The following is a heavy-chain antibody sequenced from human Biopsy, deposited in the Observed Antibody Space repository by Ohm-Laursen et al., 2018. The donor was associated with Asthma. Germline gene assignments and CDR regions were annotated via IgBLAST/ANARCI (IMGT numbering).Heavy chain of an antibody. CDR2: ISKDASTQ. CDR1: GFSFSNFA. Sequence: SLRLSCTASGFSFSNFAIHWVRQAPGKGLERVGVISKDASTQDYADSVKGRFTMARDNSKNTLDLQMNNLREEDTAVYYCVRDGTDDAFDIWGQGTVVSVSS. CDR3: VRDGTDDAFDI. J-gene: IGHJ3*02. V-gene: IGHV3-30*01. D-gene: IGHD1-1*01.